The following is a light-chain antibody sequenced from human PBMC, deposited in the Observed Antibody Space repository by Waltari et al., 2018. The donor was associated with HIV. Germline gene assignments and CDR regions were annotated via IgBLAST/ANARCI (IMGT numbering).Light chain of an antibody. Sequence: EIVLTQSPGTLSLSPGDRATLSCRARQIFTTNHLAWYKQKPGQAPRVVIYDVSSRATGIPDRFSGSGSGTDFTLTISRLESEDFAVYYCQQYVRFPLTFGGGTNVEIK. CDR1: QIFTTNH. CDR2: DVS. CDR3: QQYVRFPLT. V-gene: IGKV3-20*01. J-gene: IGKJ4*01.